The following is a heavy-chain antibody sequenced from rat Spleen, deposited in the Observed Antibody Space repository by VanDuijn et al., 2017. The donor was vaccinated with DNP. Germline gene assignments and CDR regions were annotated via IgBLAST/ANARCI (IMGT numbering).Heavy chain of an antibody. D-gene: IGHD1-2*01. CDR1: GFTFSNYD. Sequence: EVQLVESGGGLVQPGRSLKLSCAASGFTFSNYDMAWVRQAPTGGLEWVASITYSDSYPYYRDSVKGRFTVSRDNAKRILYLQMDSLTSEDTATYYCATHGSISSISTGAMDVWGQGTSVTVSS. V-gene: IGHV5S23*01. CDR3: ATHGSISSISTGAMDV. CDR2: ITYSDSYP. J-gene: IGHJ4*01.